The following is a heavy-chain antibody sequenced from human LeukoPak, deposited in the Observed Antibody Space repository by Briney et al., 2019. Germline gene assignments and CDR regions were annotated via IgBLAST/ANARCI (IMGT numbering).Heavy chain of an antibody. Sequence: SETLSLTCTVSGGSISSYYWSWIRQPPGKGLEWIGYIYYSGSTNYNPSLKSRVTISVDTPKNQFSLRLTSVTAADTAVYYCARGFDSKSTYFDYWGQGTLVTVSS. D-gene: IGHD5-12*01. CDR3: ARGFDSKSTYFDY. CDR2: IYYSGST. J-gene: IGHJ4*02. V-gene: IGHV4-59*01. CDR1: GGSISSYY.